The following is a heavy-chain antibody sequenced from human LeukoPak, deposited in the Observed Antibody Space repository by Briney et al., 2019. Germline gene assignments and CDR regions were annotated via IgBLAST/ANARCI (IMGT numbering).Heavy chain of an antibody. CDR2: ISSDGSNK. D-gene: IGHD6-19*01. V-gene: IGHV3-30*04. Sequence: PGGSLRLSCAASGFTFSSYAMHWVRQAPGKGLEWVAMISSDGSNKCYAVSVKGRFTISRDNSKNTLYLQMNSLRAEDTAVYYCARDLRSGDSSGWYYYFDYWGQGTLVTVSS. CDR3: ARDLRSGDSSGWYYYFDY. J-gene: IGHJ4*02. CDR1: GFTFSSYA.